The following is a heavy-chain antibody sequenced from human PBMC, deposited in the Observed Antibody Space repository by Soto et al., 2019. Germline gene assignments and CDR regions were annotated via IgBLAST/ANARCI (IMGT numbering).Heavy chain of an antibody. D-gene: IGHD3-3*01. CDR2: IYYSGST. CDR1: GGSISSYY. Sequence: SETLSLTCTFSGGSISSYYWSWIRQPPGKGLEWIGYIYYSGSTNYNPSLKSRVTISVDTSKNQFSLKLSSVTAADTAVYYCGGAYDFWSGYYDYWGQGTLVTVSS. J-gene: IGHJ4*02. CDR3: GGAYDFWSGYYDY. V-gene: IGHV4-59*01.